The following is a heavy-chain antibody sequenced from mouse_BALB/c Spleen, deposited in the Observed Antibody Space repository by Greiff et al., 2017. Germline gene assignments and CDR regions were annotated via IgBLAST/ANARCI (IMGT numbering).Heavy chain of an antibody. D-gene: IGHD3-1*01. CDR3: TRGEETARAKGPWFAY. CDR1: GFNIKDYY. CDR2: IDPENGNT. V-gene: IGHV14-1*02. J-gene: IGHJ3*01. Sequence: VQLQQSGAELVRPGALVKLSCKASGFNIKDYYMHWVKQRPEQGLEWIGWIDPENGNTIYDPKFQGKATLTVDKSSSTAYMQLSSLTSEDSAVYYCTRGEETARAKGPWFAYWGQGTLVTVSA.